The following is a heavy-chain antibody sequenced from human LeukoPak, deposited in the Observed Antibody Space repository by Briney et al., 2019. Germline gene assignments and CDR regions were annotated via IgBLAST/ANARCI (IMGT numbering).Heavy chain of an antibody. Sequence: ASVKVSCKASGYTFTSYYMHWVRQAPGQGLEWMGIINPSGSSTSYAQKFQGRVTMTRDMSTSTVYMELSSLRSEDTAAYYCARGTYDFWSGFDYWGQGTLVTVSS. CDR3: ARGTYDFWSGFDY. D-gene: IGHD3-3*01. CDR1: GYTFTSYY. V-gene: IGHV1-46*01. J-gene: IGHJ4*02. CDR2: INPSGSST.